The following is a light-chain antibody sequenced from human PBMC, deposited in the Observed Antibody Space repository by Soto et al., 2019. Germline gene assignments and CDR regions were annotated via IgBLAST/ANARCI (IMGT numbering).Light chain of an antibody. CDR1: QSVSSA. J-gene: IGKJ5*01. CDR2: GAS. CDR3: PQRSNWPVA. Sequence: EIVLTQSPATLSSSPGERATLSCRASQSVSSALAWYQQKPGQAPRLLIYGASNRAGGIPARFSGSGYGTDFTLTISSLDPEDFAVYYCPQRSNWPVAFGQGTRLEIK. V-gene: IGKV3-11*01.